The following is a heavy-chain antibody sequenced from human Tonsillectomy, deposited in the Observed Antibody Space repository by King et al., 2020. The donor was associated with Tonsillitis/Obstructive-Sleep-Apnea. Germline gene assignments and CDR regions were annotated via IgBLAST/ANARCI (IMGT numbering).Heavy chain of an antibody. CDR2: ISSSGSTI. Sequence: VQLVESGGGLVQPGGSLRLSCAASGFSFSSYEMNWVRQAPGKGLEWVSYISSSGSTIYYADSVKGRFIISRDNAKNSLYLQMNSLRAEDTAVYYCARAGYDFWSGYYSYYFDYWGQGTLVTVSS. V-gene: IGHV3-48*03. CDR1: GFSFSSYE. J-gene: IGHJ4*02. D-gene: IGHD3-3*01. CDR3: ARAGYDFWSGYYSYYFDY.